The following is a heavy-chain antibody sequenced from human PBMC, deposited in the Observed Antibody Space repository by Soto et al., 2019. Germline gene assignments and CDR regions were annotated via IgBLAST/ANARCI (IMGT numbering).Heavy chain of an antibody. V-gene: IGHV3-9*01. CDR1: GFTFDDYA. Sequence: EVQLVESGGGLVQPGRSVRLSCAASGFTFDDYAMHWVRQAPGKGLEWVSGISWNSGSIGYADSVKGRFTISRDNAKNSLYLQMNSLRAEDTALYCCAKDVGDTIFGVVISWGQGTLVTVSS. CDR3: AKDVGDTIFGVVIS. D-gene: IGHD3-3*01. CDR2: ISWNSGSI. J-gene: IGHJ4*02.